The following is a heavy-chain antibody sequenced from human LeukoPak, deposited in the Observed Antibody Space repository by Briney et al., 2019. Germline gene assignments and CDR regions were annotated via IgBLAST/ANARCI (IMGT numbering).Heavy chain of an antibody. CDR2: IYYSGST. CDR3: ARLSAPEHVVQYDYVWGSYRRYYFDY. CDR1: GGSISSYY. Sequence: SETLSLTCTVSGGSISSYYWSWIRQPPGKGLEWIGYIYYSGSTNYNPSLKSRVTISVDTSKNQFSLKLSSVTAADTAVYYCARLSAPEHVVQYDYVWGSYRRYYFDYWGQGTLVTVSS. V-gene: IGHV4-59*08. J-gene: IGHJ4*02. D-gene: IGHD3-16*02.